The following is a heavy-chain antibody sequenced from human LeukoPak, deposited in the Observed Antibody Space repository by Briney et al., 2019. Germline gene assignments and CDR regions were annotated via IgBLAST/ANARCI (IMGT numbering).Heavy chain of an antibody. Sequence: SGTLSLTCTVSGGTFTNCKYFWGGIRQSPGKEMEWNAHINFTWTNYHNPSITGRVTLAIVTSNNQFSLRLTFVTAADTALYCCVRRPTDGCTGGVCNGYRNYFGPWGQGTRVTVSS. CDR1: GGTFTNCKYF. V-gene: IGHV4-39*01. CDR2: INFTWTN. D-gene: IGHD2-8*02. J-gene: IGHJ5*01. CDR3: VRRPTDGCTGGVCNGYRNYFGP.